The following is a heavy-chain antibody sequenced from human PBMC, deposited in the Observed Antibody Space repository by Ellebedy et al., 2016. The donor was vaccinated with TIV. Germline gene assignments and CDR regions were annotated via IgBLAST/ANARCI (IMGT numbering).Heavy chain of an antibody. J-gene: IGHJ6*03. CDR3: ASRWDVSSGYYQGYYYIDV. CDR2: LNTNYGIP. Sequence: AASAKVSCKASGYTFSSFSLNRVRRAPGQGLAWMVSLNTNYGIPTYAQGFTGRFVFSLDTSVRTAYLQIRSLMADDTAVYYCASRWDVSSGYYQGYYYIDVWGEGTTVTVSS. CDR1: GYTFSSFS. D-gene: IGHD3-22*01. V-gene: IGHV7-4-1*02.